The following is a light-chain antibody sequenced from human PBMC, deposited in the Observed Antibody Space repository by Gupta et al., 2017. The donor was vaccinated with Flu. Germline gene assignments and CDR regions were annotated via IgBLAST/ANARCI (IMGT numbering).Light chain of an antibody. CDR2: GTS. Sequence: FLAQSPGTLSLSPGESVTLSCRAGESVNRNHLAWYQQKPGQAPRLLMYGTSNRAPGIPDRFSGGGSGTDFTLTINRLEPEDSAVFYCHHEGNSPYTFGQGTKIEIK. CDR1: ESVNRNH. CDR3: HHEGNSPYT. V-gene: IGKV3-20*01. J-gene: IGKJ2*01.